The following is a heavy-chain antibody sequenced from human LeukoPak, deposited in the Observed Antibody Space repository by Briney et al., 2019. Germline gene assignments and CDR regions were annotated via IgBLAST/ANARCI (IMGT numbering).Heavy chain of an antibody. Sequence: GGSLRLSCAASGFTFSRYTMGWVRQSPGKGLEWVSHISGSGDRTRYADSVKGRFTISRDNAKNSLYLQMNSLRAEDTAVYYCARDRIAARYFDYWGQGTLVTVSS. V-gene: IGHV3-23*01. CDR1: GFTFSRYT. J-gene: IGHJ4*02. CDR2: ISGSGDRT. CDR3: ARDRIAARYFDY. D-gene: IGHD6-6*01.